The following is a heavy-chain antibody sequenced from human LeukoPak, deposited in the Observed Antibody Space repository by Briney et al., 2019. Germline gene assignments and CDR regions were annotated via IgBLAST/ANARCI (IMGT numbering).Heavy chain of an antibody. V-gene: IGHV3-66*01. CDR2: IYSGGST. J-gene: IGHJ3*02. CDR3: ATEFVVVPAAQSGRAFDI. D-gene: IGHD2-2*01. CDR1: GFTVSSNY. Sequence: GGSLRLSCAASGFTVSSNYMSWVRQAPGKGLEWVSVIYSGGSTYYADSVKGRFTISRDNSKNTLYLQMNSLRAEDTAVYYCATEFVVVPAAQSGRAFDIWGQGTMVTVSS.